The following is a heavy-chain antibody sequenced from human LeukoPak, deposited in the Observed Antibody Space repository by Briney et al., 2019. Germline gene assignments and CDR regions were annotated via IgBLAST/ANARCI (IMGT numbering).Heavy chain of an antibody. V-gene: IGHV3-23*01. CDR1: GFAFTSYA. CDR2: ISGGGGNT. J-gene: IGHJ4*02. CDR3: AKGSYYDSSGSFYFDY. D-gene: IGHD3-22*01. Sequence: GGSLRLSCAASGFAFTSYAMNWVRQAPGKGLEWVSAISGGGGNTYYADSVKGRFTISRDNSKNTLYVQVNSLGTEDTAAYYCAKGSYYDSSGSFYFDYWGQGTLVTVSS.